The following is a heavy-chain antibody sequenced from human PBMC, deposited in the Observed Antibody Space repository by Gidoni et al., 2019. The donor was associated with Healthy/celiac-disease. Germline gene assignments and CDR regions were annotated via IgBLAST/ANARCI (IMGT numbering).Heavy chain of an antibody. V-gene: IGHV4-39*01. CDR1: GGSISSSSYY. J-gene: IGHJ3*02. CDR2: IYYSGST. CDR3: ARRGTGARSAFDI. D-gene: IGHD3-16*01. Sequence: QLQLQESGPGLVKPSETLSLTCTVSGGSISSSSYYWGWIRQPPGKGLEWIGSIYYSGSTYYNPSLKSRVTISVDTSKNQFSLKLSSVTAADTAVYYCARRGTGARSAFDIWGQGTMVTVSS.